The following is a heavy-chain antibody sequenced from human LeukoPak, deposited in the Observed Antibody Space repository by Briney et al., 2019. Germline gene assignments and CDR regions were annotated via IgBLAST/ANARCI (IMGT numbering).Heavy chain of an antibody. CDR1: GGSFSGYY. D-gene: IGHD2-2*01. CDR3: ARGASGYCSSTSCYYFDY. J-gene: IGHJ4*02. V-gene: IGHV4-34*01. Sequence: PSETLSLTCAGYGGSFSGYYWSWIRQPPGKGLEWIGEINHGGSTNYNPSLKSRVTISVDTSKNQFSLKLSSVTAADTAVYYCARGASGYCSSTSCYYFDYWGQGTLVTVSS. CDR2: INHGGST.